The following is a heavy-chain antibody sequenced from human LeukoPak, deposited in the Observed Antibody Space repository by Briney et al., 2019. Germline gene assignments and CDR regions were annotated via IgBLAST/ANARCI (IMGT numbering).Heavy chain of an antibody. D-gene: IGHD4-17*01. J-gene: IGHJ5*02. CDR2: IIPIFGIA. CDR1: GGTFSSQA. CDR3: AKDFEDGDYAGPGWFDP. V-gene: IGHV1-69*04. Sequence: SVKLFCQTSGGTFSSQAISWVRQAPGQGLEWMVRIIPIFGIANYAQKFQGRVTITADKSTSTAYMELSSLRSEDTAVYYCAKDFEDGDYAGPGWFDPWGQGTLVPAYS.